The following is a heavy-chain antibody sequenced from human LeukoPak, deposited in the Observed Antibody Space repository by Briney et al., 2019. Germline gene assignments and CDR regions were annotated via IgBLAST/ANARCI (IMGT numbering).Heavy chain of an antibody. J-gene: IGHJ3*02. CDR2: IYAGDSDT. CDR3: ARDRDSRAGAFDI. D-gene: IGHD3-10*01. V-gene: IGHV5-51*01. Sequence: HGESLKTSCQGSGYRFTCYWIAWVRQMPGKGLEWTGIIYAGDSDTRYSPSFQGQVTISADKSISTAYLQWSSLKASDTAMYYCARDRDSRAGAFDIWGQGTMVTVSA. CDR1: GYRFTCYW.